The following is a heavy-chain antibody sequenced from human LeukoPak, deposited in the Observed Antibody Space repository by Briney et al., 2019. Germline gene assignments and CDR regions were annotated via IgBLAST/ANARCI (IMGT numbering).Heavy chain of an antibody. CDR1: GYSFTTYW. D-gene: IGHD4-23*01. CDR2: IYPVDSDT. Sequence: GESLKISCKTSGYSFTTYWIGWVRQLPGKGLEWMGRIYPVDSDTKYSPSFQGQVTMSVDRSISTAYLQWSSLKASDTAMYFCARRHGVRTTVGYWGQGTLITVSA. CDR3: ARRHGVRTTVGY. J-gene: IGHJ4*02. V-gene: IGHV5-51*01.